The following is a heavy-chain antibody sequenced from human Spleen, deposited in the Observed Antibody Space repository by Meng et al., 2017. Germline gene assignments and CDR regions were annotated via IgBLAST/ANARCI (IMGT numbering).Heavy chain of an antibody. J-gene: IGHJ4*02. CDR3: ARGNAYSGLH. CDR2: IYDSGST. Sequence: SETLSLTCTVSGGSISGSAYYWSWIRQHPGKGLEWIGYIYDSGSTNYSPSLRSRITMSVDTSKNQFSLNLRYVTAADTAVYYCARGNAYSGLHWGQGTLVTVSS. V-gene: IGHV4-31*03. D-gene: IGHD2-21*01. CDR1: GGSISGSAYY.